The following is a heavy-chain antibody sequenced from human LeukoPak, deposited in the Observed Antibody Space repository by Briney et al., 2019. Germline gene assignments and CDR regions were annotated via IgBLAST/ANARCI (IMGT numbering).Heavy chain of an antibody. CDR1: GFTFSSYS. CDR3: ARHPKVATISAYYFDY. CDR2: ISSSSSYI. J-gene: IGHJ4*02. Sequence: GGSLRLSCAASGFTFSSYSMNWVRQAPGKGLEWVSSISSSSSYIYYADSVKGRFTISRDNAKNSLYLQMNSLRAEDTAVYYCARHPKVATISAYYFDYWGQGTLVTVSS. D-gene: IGHD5-12*01. V-gene: IGHV3-21*01.